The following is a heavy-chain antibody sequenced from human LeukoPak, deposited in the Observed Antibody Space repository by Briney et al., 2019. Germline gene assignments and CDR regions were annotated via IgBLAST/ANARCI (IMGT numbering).Heavy chain of an antibody. J-gene: IGHJ6*02. D-gene: IGHD3-9*01. CDR1: GFTVSSNY. Sequence: GGSLRLSCAASGFTVSSNYMSWVRQAPGKGLEWVSVIYSGGSTYYADSVKGRFTISRDNAKNSLYLQMNSLRAEDTAVYYCAREYKVLRYFDWLLPTRYYYYYGTDVWGQGTTVTVSS. V-gene: IGHV3-66*01. CDR3: AREYKVLRYFDWLLPTRYYYYYGTDV. CDR2: IYSGGST.